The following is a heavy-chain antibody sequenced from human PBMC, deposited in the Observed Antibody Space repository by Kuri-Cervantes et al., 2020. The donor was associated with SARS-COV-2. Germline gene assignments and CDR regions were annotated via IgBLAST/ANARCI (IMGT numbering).Heavy chain of an antibody. D-gene: IGHD5-12*01. CDR2: ISGSGGST. Sequence: GESLKISCAASGFTFSSYAMSWVRQAPGKGLEWVSAISGSGGSTYYADSVKGRFTISRDNSKNTLYLQMNSLRAEDTAVYYCARVLRGYSGYELFDYWGQGTLVTVSS. CDR3: ARVLRGYSGYELFDY. J-gene: IGHJ4*02. V-gene: IGHV3-23*01. CDR1: GFTFSSYA.